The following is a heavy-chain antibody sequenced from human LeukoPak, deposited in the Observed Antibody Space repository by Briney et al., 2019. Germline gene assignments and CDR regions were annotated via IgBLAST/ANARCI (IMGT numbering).Heavy chain of an antibody. D-gene: IGHD6-13*01. V-gene: IGHV3-30*18. J-gene: IGHJ4*02. CDR2: ISYDGSNK. CDR1: GFTFSSYG. CDR3: AKGPLDYHLAAAGSGYFDY. Sequence: PGRSLRLSCAASGFTFSSYGMHWVRQAPGKGLEWVAVISYDGSNKYYADSVKGRFTTSRDNSKNTLYLQMNSLRAEDTAVYYCAKGPLDYHLAAAGSGYFDYWGQGTLVTVSS.